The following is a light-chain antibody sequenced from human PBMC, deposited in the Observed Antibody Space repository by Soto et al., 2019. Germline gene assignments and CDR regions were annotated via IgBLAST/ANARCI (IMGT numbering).Light chain of an antibody. J-gene: IGLJ2*01. CDR3: SSYAGSNNFWV. CDR2: EVS. CDR1: SSDVGGYNY. V-gene: IGLV2-8*01. Sequence: QSALTQPPSASGSPGQSVTISCTGTSSDVGGYNYVSWYQEYPGKAPKLMISEVSKRPSGVPDRFSGSKSGNTASLTVSGLQPEDEADYYYSSYAGSNNFWVFGGGTKLTVL.